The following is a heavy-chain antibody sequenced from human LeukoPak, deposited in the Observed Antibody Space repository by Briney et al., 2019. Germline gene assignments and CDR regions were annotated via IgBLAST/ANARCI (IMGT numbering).Heavy chain of an antibody. CDR2: IIPIFGTA. D-gene: IGHD3-10*01. CDR1: GYTFTSYA. Sequence: ASVKVSCKASGYTFTSYAISWVRQAPGQGLEWMGGIIPIFGTANYAQKFQGRVTITADESTSTAYMELSSLRSEDTAVYYCARDTLMVRGVLGYWGQGTLVTVSS. J-gene: IGHJ4*02. CDR3: ARDTLMVRGVLGY. V-gene: IGHV1-69*13.